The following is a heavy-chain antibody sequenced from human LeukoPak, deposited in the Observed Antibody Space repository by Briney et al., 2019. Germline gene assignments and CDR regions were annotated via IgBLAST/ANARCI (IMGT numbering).Heavy chain of an antibody. D-gene: IGHD6-13*01. CDR2: INHSGST. CDR3: ARRLSSSWQPKYYFDY. Sequence: PSETLSLTCAVYGGSFSGYYWSWIRQPPGKRLEWIGEINHSGSTNYNPSLKSRVTISVDTSKNQFSLKLSSVTAADTAVYYCARRLSSSWQPKYYFDYWGQGTLVTVSS. J-gene: IGHJ4*02. CDR1: GGSFSGYY. V-gene: IGHV4-34*01.